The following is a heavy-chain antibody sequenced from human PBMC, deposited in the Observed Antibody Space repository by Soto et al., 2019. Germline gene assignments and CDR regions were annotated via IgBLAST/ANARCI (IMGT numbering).Heavy chain of an antibody. V-gene: IGHV4-30-2*01. CDR3: ARVGITMVRRAEGWFDP. J-gene: IGHJ5*02. CDR1: GGSISSGGYS. D-gene: IGHD3-10*01. CDR2: IYHSGST. Sequence: SSETLSLTCAVSGGSISSGGYSWSWIRQPPGKGLEWIGYIYHSGSTYYNPSLKSRVTISVDKSKNQFSLKLSSVTAADTAVYYCARVGITMVRRAEGWFDPWGQGTLVTVSS.